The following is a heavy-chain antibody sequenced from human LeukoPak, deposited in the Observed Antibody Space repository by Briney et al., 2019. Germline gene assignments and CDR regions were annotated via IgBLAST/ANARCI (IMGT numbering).Heavy chain of an antibody. D-gene: IGHD3-22*01. Sequence: PGGSLRLSCTASGFTFSDYEMNWVRQATGKGLEWVAYISNSGSTINYADSVKGRFTISRDNAKKSLYLQMNSLRAEDTAVYYCAKGISTMIVVVTVEGAFDIWGQGTMVTVSS. CDR3: AKGISTMIVVVTVEGAFDI. CDR2: ISNSGSTI. J-gene: IGHJ3*02. CDR1: GFTFSDYE. V-gene: IGHV3-48*03.